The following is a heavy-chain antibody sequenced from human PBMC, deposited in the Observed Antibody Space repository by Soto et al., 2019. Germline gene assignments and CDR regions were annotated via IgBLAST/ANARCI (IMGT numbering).Heavy chain of an antibody. J-gene: IGHJ3*02. D-gene: IGHD1-1*01. Sequence: QVQLQQWGAGLLKPSETLSLTCAVYGGFVTSGSYYWSWIRQPPGKGLEWIGEMSHSGGTHFNPSLKSRVTISVDTSKNQFTLKMSSVTAADTALSYCARVERGTATTVVHEFDTWCPRTSVTVTS. CDR3: ARVERGTATTVVHEFDT. V-gene: IGHV4-34*03. CDR1: GGFVTSGSYY. CDR2: MSHSGGT.